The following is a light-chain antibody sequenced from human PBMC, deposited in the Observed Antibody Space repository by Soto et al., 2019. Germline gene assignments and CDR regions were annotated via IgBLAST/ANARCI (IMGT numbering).Light chain of an antibody. Sequence: DIQMTQSPSSLSASVGDRVTITCRASQGIRSYLAWFQQKPGKAPKSLIYATYNLQSGVPSRFRGSGSGTDFTLTFSSLQAEDFATYYCQQCDTYPFTFGPGTTVDVK. J-gene: IGKJ3*01. V-gene: IGKV1-16*01. CDR1: QGIRSY. CDR3: QQCDTYPFT. CDR2: ATY.